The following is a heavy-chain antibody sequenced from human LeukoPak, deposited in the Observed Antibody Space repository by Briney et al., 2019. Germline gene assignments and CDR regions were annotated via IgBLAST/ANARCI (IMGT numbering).Heavy chain of an antibody. J-gene: IGHJ5*02. CDR3: ARSIGSGSLRWFDP. V-gene: IGHV1-2*02. Sequence: ASVKVSCKASGHTFTGYYMHWVRQAPGQGLEWMGWINPNSGGTNYAQKFQGRVTMTRDASISTAYMELSRLRSDDTAVYYCARSIGSGSLRWFDPWGQGTLVTVSS. CDR1: GHTFTGYY. CDR2: INPNSGGT. D-gene: IGHD3-10*01.